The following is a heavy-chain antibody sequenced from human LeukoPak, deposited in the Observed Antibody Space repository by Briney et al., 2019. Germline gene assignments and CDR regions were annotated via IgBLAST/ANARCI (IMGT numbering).Heavy chain of an antibody. V-gene: IGHV3-74*01. D-gene: IGHD3-22*01. CDR2: INSDGSSI. CDR3: ATPLDYYDSSGYHQGGD. Sequence: GGSLRLSCAASGFTFSSHWMHWVRQAPGKGLVWVSRINSDGSSISYADSVKGRFTISRDNAKNTLYLQMNSLRAEDTAVYYCATPLDYYDSSGYHQGGDWGQGTLVTVSS. J-gene: IGHJ4*02. CDR1: GFTFSSHW.